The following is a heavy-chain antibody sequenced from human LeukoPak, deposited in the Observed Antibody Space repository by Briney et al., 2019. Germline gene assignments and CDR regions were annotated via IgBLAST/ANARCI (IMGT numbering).Heavy chain of an antibody. CDR2: IGTAGDT. D-gene: IGHD4-17*01. Sequence: GSLRLSCAASGFAFSSYDMHWVRQATGKGLEWVSAIGTAGDTYYPGSVKGRFTISRENAKNSLYLQMNSLRAEDTAVYYCARGMTTVTTLDYWGQGTLVTVSS. CDR3: ARGMTTVTTLDY. V-gene: IGHV3-13*01. CDR1: GFAFSSYD. J-gene: IGHJ4*02.